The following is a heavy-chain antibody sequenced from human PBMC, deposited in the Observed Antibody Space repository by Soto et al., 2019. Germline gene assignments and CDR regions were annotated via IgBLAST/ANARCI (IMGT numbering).Heavy chain of an antibody. CDR1: GGSITSGGIY. J-gene: IGHJ4*02. V-gene: IGHV4-31*03. CDR3: ARFTSRSGTEYFDY. Sequence: QVKLQESGPGLVQPAQTLFLSCTVSGGSITSGGIYWSWFRQHPRQGLEWIGYIYHGGSTTYIPSLTRRVTISGDTSNTQFSLTVTSLTVADPAVYYCARFTSRSGTEYFDYWGQGTLVTVSS. CDR2: IYHGGST. D-gene: IGHD6-19*01.